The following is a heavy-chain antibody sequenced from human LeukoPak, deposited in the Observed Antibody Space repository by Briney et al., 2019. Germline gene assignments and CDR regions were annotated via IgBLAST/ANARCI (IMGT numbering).Heavy chain of an antibody. V-gene: IGHV4-39*07. CDR3: ASLRTRDGSGSYVGGFDY. D-gene: IGHD3-10*01. CDR1: GGSVNSGDYY. Sequence: SETLSLTCTVSGGSVNSGDYYWVWIRQPPGKGLEWIGSIYYSGSASYNPSLKSRVTMTVDTSKSQFSLKLSSVTAADTAVYYCASLRTRDGSGSYVGGFDYWGQGTLVTVSS. CDR2: IYYSGSA. J-gene: IGHJ4*02.